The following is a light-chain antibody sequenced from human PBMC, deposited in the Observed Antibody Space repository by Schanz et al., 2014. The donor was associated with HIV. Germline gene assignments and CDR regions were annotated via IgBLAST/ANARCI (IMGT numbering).Light chain of an antibody. CDR3: SSYAGSSYCV. V-gene: IGLV1-40*01. Sequence: QSVLTQPPSLSGAPGQRVSLSCNGSSSNIGAGYDVHWYQLLPGTAPKVLIFANTHRPSGVPDRFSGSRSGTSASLAITGLQAEDEADYYCSSYAGSSYCVFGTGTKLTV. J-gene: IGLJ1*01. CDR2: ANT. CDR1: SSNIGAGYD.